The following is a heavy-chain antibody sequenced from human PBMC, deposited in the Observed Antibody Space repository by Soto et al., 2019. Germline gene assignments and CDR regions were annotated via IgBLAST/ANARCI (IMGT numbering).Heavy chain of an antibody. CDR3: ARVPFPGIAAAGTHFQH. CDR2: IWYDGSNK. D-gene: IGHD6-13*01. V-gene: IGHV3-33*01. Sequence: GGSLRLSCAASGFTFSSYGMHWVRQAPGKGLEWVAVIWYDGSNKYYADSVKGRFTISRDNSKNTLYLQMNSLRAEDTAVYYCARVPFPGIAAAGTHFQHWGQGTLVTVSS. CDR1: GFTFSSYG. J-gene: IGHJ1*01.